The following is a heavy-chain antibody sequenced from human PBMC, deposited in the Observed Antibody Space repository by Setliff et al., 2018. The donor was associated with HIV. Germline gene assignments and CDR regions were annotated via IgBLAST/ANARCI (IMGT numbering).Heavy chain of an antibody. CDR2: ISSVGTI. Sequence: GGSLRLSCAASGFTFSTYSMNWVRQAPGKGLEWVSYISSVGTIYYADSVKGRFTISRDNAKNSLYLQMNSLRAEDTAVYYCATGVKGTGTFDIWGQGTMVTVSS. J-gene: IGHJ3*02. CDR1: GFTFSTYS. CDR3: ATGVKGTGTFDI. V-gene: IGHV3-48*01. D-gene: IGHD3-10*01.